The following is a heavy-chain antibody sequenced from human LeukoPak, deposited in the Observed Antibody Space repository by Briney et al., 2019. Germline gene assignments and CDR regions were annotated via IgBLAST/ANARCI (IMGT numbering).Heavy chain of an antibody. CDR3: ARVGSPNCHGDCYSRWFGP. D-gene: IGHD2-21*02. V-gene: IGHV3-23*01. Sequence: PVGSLRLSCAASGFTFSSYSLGWVRQAPGHGLKWVSSIGDSGDNTYYGNSVNSRFTISRDNSKNTVYLQMSSLRAEDPAVYYCARVGSPNCHGDCYSRWFGPWGQGTVVTVSS. CDR2: IGDSGDNT. J-gene: IGHJ5*02. CDR1: GFTFSSYS.